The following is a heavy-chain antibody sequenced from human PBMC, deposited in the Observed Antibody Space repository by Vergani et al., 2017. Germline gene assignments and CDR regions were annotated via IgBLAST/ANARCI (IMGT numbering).Heavy chain of an antibody. CDR2: IDPSDSYT. Sequence: EVQLVQSGAEVKKPGESQRISCKGSGYSFTSYWISWVRQMPGKGLEWMGRIDPSDSYTNYSPSFQGHVTISADKSISTAYLQWSSLKASDTAMYYCARVGWSYYDXSGYYYAPGGWFDPWGQGTLVTVSS. CDR3: ARVGWSYYDXSGYYYAPGGWFDP. D-gene: IGHD3-22*01. J-gene: IGHJ5*02. V-gene: IGHV5-10-1*03. CDR1: GYSFTSYW.